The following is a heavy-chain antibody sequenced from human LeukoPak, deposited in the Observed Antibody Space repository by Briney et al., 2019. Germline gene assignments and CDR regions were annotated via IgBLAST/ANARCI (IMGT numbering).Heavy chain of an antibody. CDR1: GFTFSSYW. CDR2: MSEDGSVK. V-gene: IGHV3-7*04. J-gene: IGHJ5*02. Sequence: QPGGSLRLSCAASGFTFSSYWMSWVRQAPGKGLEWVANMSEDGSVKNYVVSVKGRFTISRDNAKSSLYLQMNSLRAEDTAIYYCAVDGGYNRFDPWGQGTLVTVPS. D-gene: IGHD3-16*01. CDR3: AVDGGYNRFDP.